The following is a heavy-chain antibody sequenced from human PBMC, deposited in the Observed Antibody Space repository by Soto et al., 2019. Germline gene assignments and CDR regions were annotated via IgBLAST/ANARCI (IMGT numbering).Heavy chain of an antibody. D-gene: IGHD1-26*01. CDR3: ARSGPIAPRVGWFDP. J-gene: IGHJ5*02. V-gene: IGHV5-51*01. CDR2: IYPGDSDT. CDR1: GYSFTSYR. Sequence: PGESLKISCKGSGYSFTSYRIGWVRQMPGKGLEWMGIIYPGDSDTRYSPSFQGQVTISADKSISTAYLQWSSLKASDTAMYYCARSGPIAPRVGWFDPWGQGTLVTVSS.